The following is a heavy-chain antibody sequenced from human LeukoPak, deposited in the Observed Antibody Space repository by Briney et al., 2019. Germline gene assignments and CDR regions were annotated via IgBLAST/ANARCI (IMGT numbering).Heavy chain of an antibody. J-gene: IGHJ6*02. V-gene: IGHV3-23*01. D-gene: IGHD6-13*01. CDR1: GFTFSSYA. CDR2: ISGSGGST. CDR3: AKGDSSSYYYYGMDV. Sequence: PGGSLRLSCAASGFTFSSYAMSWVRQAPGKGLEWVSAISGSGGSTYYADSVKGRFTISRDNPKNTLYLQMNSLRAEDTAVYYCAKGDSSSYYYYGMDVWGQGTTVTVSS.